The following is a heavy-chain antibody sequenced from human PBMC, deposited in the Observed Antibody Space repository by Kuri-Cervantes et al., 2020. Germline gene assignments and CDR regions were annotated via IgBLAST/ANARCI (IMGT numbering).Heavy chain of an antibody. J-gene: IGHJ4*02. CDR3: VSRVYSNYYFDY. Sequence: GESLKISCAASGFTFSSYAMHWVRQAPGKGLEYVSAISSNGGSTYYADSVKGRFTISRDNAKNTLYLQMNSLRAEDTAIYYCVSRVYSNYYFDYWGQGALVTVSS. CDR2: ISSNGGST. D-gene: IGHD4-11*01. V-gene: IGHV3-64*02. CDR1: GFTFSSYA.